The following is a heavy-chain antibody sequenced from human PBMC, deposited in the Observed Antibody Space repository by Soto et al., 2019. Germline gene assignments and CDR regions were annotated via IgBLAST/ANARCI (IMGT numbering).Heavy chain of an antibody. CDR3: ARLALLNYDFWSGYPTVGRRNFDY. V-gene: IGHV3-23*01. Sequence: PGGSLRLSCAASGFTFSSYAMSWVRQAPGKGLEWVSAISGSGGSTYYADSVKGRFTISRDNSKNTLYLQMNSLRAEDTAVYYCARLALLNYDFWSGYPTVGRRNFDYWGQGTLVTVSS. J-gene: IGHJ4*02. CDR2: ISGSGGST. D-gene: IGHD3-3*01. CDR1: GFTFSSYA.